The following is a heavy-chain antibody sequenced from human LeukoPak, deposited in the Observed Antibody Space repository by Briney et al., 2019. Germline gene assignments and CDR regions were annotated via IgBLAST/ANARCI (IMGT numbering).Heavy chain of an antibody. CDR3: ARGTARYLYESSGFRMPLDY. CDR2: IGTAGDT. V-gene: IGHV3-13*01. Sequence: GGSLRLSCAASGFTFSSYDMHWVRQATGKGLEWVSAIGTAGDTSYLGSVKGRYTISRENAKNSLYLQMDSLRAGDTAVYYCARGTARYLYESSGFRMPLDYWGQGTLVTVSS. D-gene: IGHD3-22*01. CDR1: GFTFSSYD. J-gene: IGHJ4*02.